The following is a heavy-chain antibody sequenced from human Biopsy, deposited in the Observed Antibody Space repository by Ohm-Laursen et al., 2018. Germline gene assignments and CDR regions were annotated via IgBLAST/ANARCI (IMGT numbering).Heavy chain of an antibody. D-gene: IGHD4-23*01. V-gene: IGHV3-11*01. Sequence: SLRLSCAASGFSFSGYHMRGIRQAPGRGLEWVSYISGGGTIYYGDSMKGRVTISRDNAKNSLYLQMHSLRAEDTAVYYCARDTRWSPYSMDVWGQGTTVTVSS. CDR3: ARDTRWSPYSMDV. CDR2: ISGGGTI. J-gene: IGHJ6*02. CDR1: GFSFSGYH.